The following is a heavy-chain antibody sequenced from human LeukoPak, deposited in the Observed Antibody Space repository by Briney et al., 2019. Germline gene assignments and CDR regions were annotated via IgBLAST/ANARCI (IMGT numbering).Heavy chain of an antibody. CDR2: ISAFNGNA. J-gene: IGHJ6*02. CDR3: AREFKPPGMSMIADFYGMDV. Sequence: GASVKVSCKASGYTFTGYYMHWVRQAPGQGLEWMGGISAFNGNANYAQKFQGRVTLTTDTSTRTAYMELRSLRSDDTAVYFCAREFKPPGMSMIADFYGMDVWGQGTTVTVSS. D-gene: IGHD3-22*01. CDR1: GYTFTGYY. V-gene: IGHV1-18*04.